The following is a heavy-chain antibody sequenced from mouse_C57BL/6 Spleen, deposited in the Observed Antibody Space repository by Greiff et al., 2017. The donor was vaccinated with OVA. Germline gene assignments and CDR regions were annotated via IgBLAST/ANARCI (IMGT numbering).Heavy chain of an antibody. V-gene: IGHV1-69*01. CDR3: ASSSSVYGYFDY. CDR2: IDPSDSYT. D-gene: IGHD3-2*02. J-gene: IGHJ2*01. Sequence: VQLQQPGAELVMPGASVKLSCKASGYTFTSYWMHWVKQRPGQGLEWIGEIDPSDSYTNYNQKFKGKSTLTVDKSSSTAYMQLSSLTSEDSAVYYCASSSSVYGYFDYWGQGTTLSVSS. CDR1: GYTFTSYW.